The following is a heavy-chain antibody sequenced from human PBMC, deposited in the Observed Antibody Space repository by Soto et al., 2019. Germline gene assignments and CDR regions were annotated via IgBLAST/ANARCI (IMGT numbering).Heavy chain of an antibody. CDR3: ARARVYATGPLDF. CDR2: ISSSSDYI. V-gene: IGHV3-21*06. Sequence: GGSLRLSCAASGFTFTSYTMNWVRQAPGKGLEWVSSISSSSDYIYYADSMKGRVTISGDNAKNSLFLDMNSLTGEDTAVYYCARARVYATGPLDFWGQGTLVTVSS. D-gene: IGHD6-13*01. CDR1: GFTFTSYT. J-gene: IGHJ4*02.